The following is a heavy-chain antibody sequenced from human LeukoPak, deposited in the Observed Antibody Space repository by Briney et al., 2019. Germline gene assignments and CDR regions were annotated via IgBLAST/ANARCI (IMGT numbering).Heavy chain of an antibody. D-gene: IGHD1-26*01. CDR3: ARVVRGSPYRTFDY. J-gene: IGHJ4*02. V-gene: IGHV4-39*07. Sequence: SETLSLTCTVSGGSISSSSCYWGWIRQPPGKGLEWIGSIYYSGSTYYNPSLKSRVTISVDTSKNQFSLKLSSVTAADTAVYYCARVVRGSPYRTFDYWGQGTLVTVSS. CDR2: IYYSGST. CDR1: GGSISSSSCY.